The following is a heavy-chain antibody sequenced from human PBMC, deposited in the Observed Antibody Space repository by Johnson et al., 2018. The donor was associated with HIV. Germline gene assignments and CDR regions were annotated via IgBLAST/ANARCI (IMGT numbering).Heavy chain of an antibody. CDR2: INSDGSST. V-gene: IGHV3-74*02. CDR3: ARVQLLADDVFNI. J-gene: IGHJ3*02. Sequence: EKLVESGGGVVQPGGSLRLSCVGSGFTFSTNWMHWVRQAPGKGLVWVSRINSDGSSTSYADSVKGRFTISRDNAKNTLYLQMDRLGAEDTAVYYCARVQLLADDVFNIWGQGTMVTVSS. D-gene: IGHD3-10*01. CDR1: GFTFSTNW.